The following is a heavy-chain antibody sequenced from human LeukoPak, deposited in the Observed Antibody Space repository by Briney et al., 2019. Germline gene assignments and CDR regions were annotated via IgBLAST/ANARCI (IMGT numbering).Heavy chain of an antibody. J-gene: IGHJ5*02. CDR2: ISSSSSYI. V-gene: IGHV3-21*01. CDR1: GFTFSSYS. D-gene: IGHD3-22*01. CDR3: AREGYYYDSSGYCA. Sequence: GGSLRLSCAASGFTFSSYSMNWVRQAPGKGLEWVSSISSSSSYIYYADSAKGRFTISRDNAKNSLYLQMNSLRAEDTAVYYCAREGYYYDSSGYCAWGQGTLVTVSS.